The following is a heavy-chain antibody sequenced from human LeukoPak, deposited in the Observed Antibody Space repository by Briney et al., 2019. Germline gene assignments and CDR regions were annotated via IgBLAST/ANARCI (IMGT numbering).Heavy chain of an antibody. J-gene: IGHJ4*02. V-gene: IGHV4-59*01. CDR1: GGSISSYY. CDR2: IYYSGNS. Sequence: PSETLSLTCTVSGGSISSYYWSWIRQPPGKGLEWIGFIYYSGNSNYNPSLKSRVTISVDTSKNQFSLKVSSVIAADTALYYCAGGYGEYVGWGQGTLVTVSS. D-gene: IGHD4-17*01. CDR3: AGGYGEYVG.